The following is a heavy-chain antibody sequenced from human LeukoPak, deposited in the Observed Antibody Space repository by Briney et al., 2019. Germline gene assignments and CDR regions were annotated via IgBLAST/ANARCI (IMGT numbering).Heavy chain of an antibody. CDR1: GFTFSSYA. V-gene: IGHV3-30-3*01. CDR3: ARDYYDSNGYSFDY. Sequence: PGGSLRLSCTASGFTFSSYAIHWVRQAPGKGLEWVTVISYDGSNQYYADSVKGRFTISRDNSNNTLYLQMNSLRAEGTAMYYCARDYYDSNGYSFDYWGQGTLVTVSS. J-gene: IGHJ4*02. CDR2: ISYDGSNQ. D-gene: IGHD3-22*01.